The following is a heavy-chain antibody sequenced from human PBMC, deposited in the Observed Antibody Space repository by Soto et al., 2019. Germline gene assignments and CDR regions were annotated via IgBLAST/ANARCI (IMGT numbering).Heavy chain of an antibody. Sequence: EVQLVESGGGLVQPGGSLRLSCAASGFTFSSYDMHWVRQATGKGLEWVSVIGTAGDTHYSGSVKGRFTISRENAKNSLYLQMNSLRAEDTAAYYCARIIGGSDGMDVWGQGTTVTVSS. J-gene: IGHJ6*02. CDR2: IGTAGDT. CDR3: ARIIGGSDGMDV. CDR1: GFTFSSYD. D-gene: IGHD3-16*01. V-gene: IGHV3-13*01.